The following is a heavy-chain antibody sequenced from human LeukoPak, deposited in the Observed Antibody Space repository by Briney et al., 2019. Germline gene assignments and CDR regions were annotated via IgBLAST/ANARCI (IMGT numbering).Heavy chain of an antibody. Sequence: SETLSLTCTVSGGSISSYYWSWIRQPPGKGLEWIGYIYYSGSTNYNPSLKSRVTISVDTSKNQFSLKLSSVTAADTAVYYCARAGKGDSSGYYYAQYFQHWGQGTLVTVSS. V-gene: IGHV4-59*01. CDR3: ARAGKGDSSGYYYAQYFQH. J-gene: IGHJ1*01. CDR1: GGSISSYY. D-gene: IGHD3-22*01. CDR2: IYYSGST.